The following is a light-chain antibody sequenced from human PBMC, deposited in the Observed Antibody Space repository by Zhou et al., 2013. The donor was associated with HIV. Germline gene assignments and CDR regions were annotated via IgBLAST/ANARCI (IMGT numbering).Light chain of an antibody. J-gene: IGKJ2*01. CDR3: LHDNNYPRT. V-gene: IGKV1-33*01. CDR2: EAS. Sequence: DIQMTQSPSSLSASVGDRVTITCQASQDISNYLNWYQQKSGKPPKLLIYEASTLEKGVPSRFSGSGSGTDFTLTINGLRPEDFATYYCLHDNNYPRTFGQGTRLEIK. CDR1: QDISNY.